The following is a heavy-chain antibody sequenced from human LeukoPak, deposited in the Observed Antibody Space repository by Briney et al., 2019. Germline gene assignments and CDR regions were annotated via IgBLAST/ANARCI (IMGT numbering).Heavy chain of an antibody. CDR1: GFTFSSYA. J-gene: IGHJ6*03. Sequence: GRTLRLSCAASGFTFSSYAMHWVRQAPGKGLEWVAVISYDGSNKYYADSVKGRFTISRDNSKNTLYLQMNSLRAEDRAVYYCARGISSSWNFHYYMDVWGKGTTAPVSS. CDR3: ARGISSSWNFHYYMDV. CDR2: ISYDGSNK. V-gene: IGHV3-30*01. D-gene: IGHD6-13*01.